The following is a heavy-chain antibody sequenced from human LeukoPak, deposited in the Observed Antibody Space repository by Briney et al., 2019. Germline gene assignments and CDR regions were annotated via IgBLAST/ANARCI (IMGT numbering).Heavy chain of an antibody. J-gene: IGHJ4*02. Sequence: GGSLRLSCAASGFTFSTNAMSWVRQAPGKGLEWVSAISDSGVTTYYADSVKGRFTISRDNSKSTLYLQMNSLRAEDTAVYYCAKEKTTVITPGIDYWGQGTLVTVSS. V-gene: IGHV3-23*01. D-gene: IGHD4-23*01. CDR3: AKEKTTVITPGIDY. CDR1: GFTFSTNA. CDR2: ISDSGVTT.